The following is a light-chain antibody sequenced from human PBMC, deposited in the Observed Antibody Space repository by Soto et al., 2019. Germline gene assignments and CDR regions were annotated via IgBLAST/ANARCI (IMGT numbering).Light chain of an antibody. V-gene: IGKV1-39*01. J-gene: IGKJ2*01. CDR2: AAS. CDR3: QQYYSYPYT. CDR1: QSVTNY. Sequence: DIQMTQSPSFLSASVGGRVSITCRASQSVTNYLNWYQQKPGKAPKLLIFAASSLQSGVPSRFSGSGSGTDFTLTVTNLQPEDFATYYCQQYYSYPYTFGQGTKVDIK.